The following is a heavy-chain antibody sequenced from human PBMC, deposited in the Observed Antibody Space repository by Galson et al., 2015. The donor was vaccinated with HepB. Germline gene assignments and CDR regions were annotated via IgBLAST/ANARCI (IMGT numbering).Heavy chain of an antibody. Sequence: SVKVSCKASGGTFSSYAISWVRQAPGQGLEWMGWISAYNGNTNYAQKLQGRVTMTTDTSTSTAYMELRSLRSDDTAVYYCAREWRRAYDILTGYSNFDYWGQGTLVTVSS. CDR2: ISAYNGNT. D-gene: IGHD3-9*01. CDR3: AREWRRAYDILTGYSNFDY. J-gene: IGHJ4*02. V-gene: IGHV1-18*01. CDR1: GGTFSSYA.